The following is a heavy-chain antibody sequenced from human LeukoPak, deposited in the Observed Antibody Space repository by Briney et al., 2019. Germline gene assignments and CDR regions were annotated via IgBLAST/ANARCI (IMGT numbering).Heavy chain of an antibody. J-gene: IGHJ3*02. CDR1: GFTFDDYA. Sequence: GGSLRLSCAASGFTFDDYAMHWVRQAPGKGLEWVSGISWNSGSIGYADSVKGRFTISRDNAKNSLYLQMNSLRAEDTALYYCAKATGSSGWYPDAFDIWGQGTMVTVST. V-gene: IGHV3-9*01. D-gene: IGHD6-19*01. CDR2: ISWNSGSI. CDR3: AKATGSSGWYPDAFDI.